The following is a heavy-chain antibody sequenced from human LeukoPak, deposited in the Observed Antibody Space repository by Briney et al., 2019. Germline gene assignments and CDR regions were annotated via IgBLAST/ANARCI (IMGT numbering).Heavy chain of an antibody. J-gene: IGHJ4*02. CDR1: GGSINIGSYY. D-gene: IGHD6-19*01. CDR3: AREDYNSGSGFDY. CDR2: IYTTGST. V-gene: IGHV4-61*02. Sequence: SETLSLTCTVSGGSINIGSYYWSWIRQPAGKGLEWIGRIYTTGSTNYNPSLKSRVTISVDSYKNQFSLRLTSVTAADTAVYYCAREDYNSGSGFDYWGQGTLVTVSS.